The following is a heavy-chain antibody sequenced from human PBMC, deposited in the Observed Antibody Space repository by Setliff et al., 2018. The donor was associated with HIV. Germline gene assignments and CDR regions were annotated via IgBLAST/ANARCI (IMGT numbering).Heavy chain of an antibody. J-gene: IGHJ6*03. V-gene: IGHV4-34*01. CDR1: GASFSDYS. CDR2: IYESGRT. Sequence: PSETLSLTCAVYGASFSDYSWTWIRRPPGKGLEWIGEIYESGRTDYNPSLTSRVTMSVDSSKKQFSLRLTSVAAAGTALYYCARGRCSGGTCSGRYSYLHIDVWGKGTTVTVSS. CDR3: ARGRCSGGTCSGRYSYLHIDV. D-gene: IGHD2-15*01.